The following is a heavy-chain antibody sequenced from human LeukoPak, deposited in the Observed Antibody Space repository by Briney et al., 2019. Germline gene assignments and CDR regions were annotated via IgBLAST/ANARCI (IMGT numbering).Heavy chain of an antibody. D-gene: IGHD2-15*01. Sequence: GGSLRLSCAAAGFTLNNYAMSWVRQAPGKGLEWVSATSSSDAGTYHADSVRGRFTIASDNSKTTLYLQMNSLRAEDAAVYYCARAPVTSCSGVLCYPFDYWGQGTLVTVSS. V-gene: IGHV3-23*01. CDR3: ARAPVTSCSGVLCYPFDY. CDR2: TSSSDAGT. CDR1: GFTLNNYA. J-gene: IGHJ4*02.